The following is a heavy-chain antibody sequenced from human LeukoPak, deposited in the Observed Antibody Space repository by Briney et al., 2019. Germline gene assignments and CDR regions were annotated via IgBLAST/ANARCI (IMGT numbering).Heavy chain of an antibody. Sequence: PGGSLRLSCAASGFTFSSYAMSWVRQAPGKGLEWVAGIGASGSNTYYADSVKGRFTISRDNSNNVLYLQMNSLRAEDTAVYYCAKRLTVVGTSPWTDWGQGTLVTVSS. CDR3: AKRLTVVGTSPWTD. V-gene: IGHV3-23*01. J-gene: IGHJ4*02. CDR1: GFTFSSYA. D-gene: IGHD6-19*01. CDR2: IGASGSNT.